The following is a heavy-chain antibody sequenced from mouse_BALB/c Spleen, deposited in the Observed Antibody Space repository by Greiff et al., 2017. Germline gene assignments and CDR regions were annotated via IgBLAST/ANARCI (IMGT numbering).Heavy chain of an antibody. CDR2: IRNKANGYTT. D-gene: IGHD2-4*01. V-gene: IGHV7-3*02. Sequence: EVQLVESGGGLVQPGGSLRLSCATSGFTFTDYYMSWVRQPPGKALEWLGFIRNKANGYTTEYSASVKGRFTISRDNSQSILYLQMNTLRAEDSATYYCARDSIYYDYDPFAYWGQGTTLTVSS. CDR3: ARDSIYYDYDPFAY. CDR1: GFTFTDYY. J-gene: IGHJ2*01.